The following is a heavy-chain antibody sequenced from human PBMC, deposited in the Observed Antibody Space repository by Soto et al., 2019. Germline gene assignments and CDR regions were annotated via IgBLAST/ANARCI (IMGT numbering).Heavy chain of an antibody. Sequence: SETLSLTCTVSGGSISNSSYYWGWIRQPPGKGLEWIGSIYYSGSTYYNPSLKSRVTISRDNTNTTLHLQMHSLRADDTAMYYCARRHRGADYRRHFDLWGQGTLVTVSS. D-gene: IGHD5-12*01. V-gene: IGHV4-39*06. CDR1: GGSISNSSYY. CDR3: ARRHRGADYRRHFDL. J-gene: IGHJ4*02. CDR2: IYYSGST.